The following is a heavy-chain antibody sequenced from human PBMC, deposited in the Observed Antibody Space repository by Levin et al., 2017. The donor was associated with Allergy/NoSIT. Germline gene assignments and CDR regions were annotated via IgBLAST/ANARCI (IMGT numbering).Heavy chain of an antibody. V-gene: IGHV5-51*01. J-gene: IGHJ5*02. D-gene: IGHD1-14*01. CDR2: IYPGDSDT. Sequence: GESLKISCKGSGYNFTSYWIGWARQMPGKGLEWMGIIYPGDSDTRYNPSFQGQVTISVDKSISTAYLRWSSLKASDTAIYYCVRQKDKGITGHKWFDPWGQGTLVTVST. CDR1: GYNFTSYW. CDR3: VRQKDKGITGHKWFDP.